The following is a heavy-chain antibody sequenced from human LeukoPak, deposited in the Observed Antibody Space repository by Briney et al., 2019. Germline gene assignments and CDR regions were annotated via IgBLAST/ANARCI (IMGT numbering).Heavy chain of an antibody. CDR2: IYYSGST. Sequence: SETLSLTCTVSGGSISSSSYYWGWIRQPPGKGLEWIGYIYYSGSTNYNPSLKSRVTISVDTSKNQFSLKLSSVTAADTAVYYCARDQGRVGAYAFDIWGQGTMVTVSS. D-gene: IGHD3-10*01. V-gene: IGHV4-61*01. CDR3: ARDQGRVGAYAFDI. J-gene: IGHJ3*02. CDR1: GGSISSSSYY.